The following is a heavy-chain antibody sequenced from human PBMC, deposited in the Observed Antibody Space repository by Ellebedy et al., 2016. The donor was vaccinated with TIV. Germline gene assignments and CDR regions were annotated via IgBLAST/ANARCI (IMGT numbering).Heavy chain of an antibody. V-gene: IGHV3-23*01. CDR3: AKDRRVGAANY. J-gene: IGHJ4*01. D-gene: IGHD2-15*01. CDR2: ISGSGNGT. CDR1: GFTFSNYA. Sequence: GESLKISXAASGFTFSNYAMNWVRQAPGKGLEWVSVISGSGNGTFYADSVKGRFTISRDNSKNTLYLQMHSLRVDDTALYYCAKDRRVGAANYWGQGTLVIVSS.